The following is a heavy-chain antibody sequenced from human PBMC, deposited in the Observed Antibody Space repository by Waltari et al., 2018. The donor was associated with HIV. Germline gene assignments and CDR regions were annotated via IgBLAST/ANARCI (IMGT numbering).Heavy chain of an antibody. CDR1: GFTFSRCA. J-gene: IGHJ6*02. CDR3: AKDPGMDV. CDR2: ISGSGGST. Sequence: EVQLLESEGGLVQPGGCLVLSCAASGFTFSRCALTWVRQAPGKGLEWVSGISGSGGSTYYADSGKGRLTISRDNSKSTVYLQMNSLRAEDTAIYYCAKDPGMDVWGQGTTVTVSS. V-gene: IGHV3-23*01.